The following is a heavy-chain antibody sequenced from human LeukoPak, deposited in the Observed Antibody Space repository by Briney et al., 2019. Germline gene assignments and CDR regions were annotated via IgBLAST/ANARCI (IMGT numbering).Heavy chain of an antibody. Sequence: SVKVSCKASGYTFTSYGISWVRQAPGQGLEWMGGIIPIFGTANYAQKFQGRVTITADESTSTAYMELSSLRSEDTAVYYCARGGSSSYEHRHFDYWGQGTLVTVSS. CDR2: IIPIFGTA. J-gene: IGHJ4*02. CDR3: ARGGSSSYEHRHFDY. CDR1: GYTFTSYG. V-gene: IGHV1-69*13. D-gene: IGHD6-6*01.